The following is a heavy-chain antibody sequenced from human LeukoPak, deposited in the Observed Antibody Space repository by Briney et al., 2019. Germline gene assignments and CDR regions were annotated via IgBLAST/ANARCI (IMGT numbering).Heavy chain of an antibody. CDR3: TRAPIYCSSTSCYSYYFDY. V-gene: IGHV3-49*04. CDR1: GFTFGDYA. J-gene: IGHJ4*02. Sequence: GGSLRLSCTASGFTFGDYAMSWVRQASGKGLEWVGFIRSKAYGGTTEYAASVKGRFTISRDDSKSIAYLQMNSLKTEDTAVYYCTRAPIYCSSTSCYSYYFDYWGQGTLVTVSS. CDR2: IRSKAYGGTT. D-gene: IGHD2-2*01.